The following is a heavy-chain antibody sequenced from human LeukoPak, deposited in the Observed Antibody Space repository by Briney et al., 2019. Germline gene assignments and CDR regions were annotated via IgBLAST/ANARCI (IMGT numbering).Heavy chain of an antibody. D-gene: IGHD3-10*01. J-gene: IGHJ4*02. CDR1: GGSISSYY. CDR3: AREDGYYGSGSYSPFDY. V-gene: IGHV4-4*07. Sequence: SETLSLTCTVSGGSISSYYWSWIRQPAGKGLEWIGRIYTSGSTNYNPSLKSRVTMSVGTSKNQFSLKLSSVTAADTAVYYCAREDGYYGSGSYSPFDYWGQGTLVTVSS. CDR2: IYTSGST.